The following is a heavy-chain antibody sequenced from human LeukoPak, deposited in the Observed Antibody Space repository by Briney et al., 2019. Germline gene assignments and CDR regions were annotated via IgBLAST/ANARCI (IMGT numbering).Heavy chain of an antibody. V-gene: IGHV4-59*08. CDR2: VHYSGST. CDR1: GGSISPYY. J-gene: IGHJ4*02. D-gene: IGHD3-16*01. Sequence: PSETLSLTCTVSGGSISPYYWTWSRQPPGKGLEWIGYVHYSGSTKYTPSIKSRVTISLDTTKNHFSLRLSSVSAADTAVYYCARHYKSTRITVFDYWGQGTLVTVPS. CDR3: ARHYKSTRITVFDY.